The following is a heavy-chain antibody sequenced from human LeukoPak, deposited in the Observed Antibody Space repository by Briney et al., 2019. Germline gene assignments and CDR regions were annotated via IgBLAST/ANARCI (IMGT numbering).Heavy chain of an antibody. J-gene: IGHJ4*02. CDR2: ISRSSNTI. Sequence: GGSLRLSCAASGFTFSSYGMNWVRQAPGKGPEWISYISRSSNTIYYADSVKGRFTISRDNAKNSLYLRMSSLRAEDTAVYYCVRARGYCSSTGCYGLFDYWGQGTLVTVSS. V-gene: IGHV3-48*01. D-gene: IGHD2-2*01. CDR1: GFTFSSYG. CDR3: VRARGYCSSTGCYGLFDY.